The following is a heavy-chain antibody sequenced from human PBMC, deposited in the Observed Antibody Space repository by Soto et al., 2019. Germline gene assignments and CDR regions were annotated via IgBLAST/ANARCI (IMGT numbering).Heavy chain of an antibody. CDR2: MSTGGNT. CDR1: GFTFSTYA. V-gene: IGHV3-23*01. Sequence: EVQLLESGGGLVQPGGSLRLSCAASGFTFSTYAMTWVRQAPGKGLEWVSRMSTGGNTYYADSVKGRFTISRDNSKNTLDLQMTGLRAEDTALYYCALWSYGLDYWGQGTLVTVSS. J-gene: IGHJ4*02. CDR3: ALWSYGLDY. D-gene: IGHD1-26*01.